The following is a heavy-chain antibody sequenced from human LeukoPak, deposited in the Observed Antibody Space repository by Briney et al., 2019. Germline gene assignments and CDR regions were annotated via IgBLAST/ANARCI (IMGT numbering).Heavy chain of an antibody. CDR3: ARHKSSSTNWFDP. Sequence: PSETLSLTCTVSGGSISSSSYYWGWIRQPPGKGLEWIGSIYYSGSTYYNPSPKSRVTISVDTSKNQFSLKLSSVTAADTAVYYCARHKSSSTNWFDPWGQGTLVTVSS. CDR2: IYYSGST. J-gene: IGHJ5*02. D-gene: IGHD6-13*01. V-gene: IGHV4-39*01. CDR1: GGSISSSSYY.